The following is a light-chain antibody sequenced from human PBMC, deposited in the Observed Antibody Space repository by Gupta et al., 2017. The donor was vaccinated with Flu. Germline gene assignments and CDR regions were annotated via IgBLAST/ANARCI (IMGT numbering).Light chain of an antibody. V-gene: IGLV2-8*01. J-gene: IGLJ1*01. CDR1: SRDIGGNNY. CDR2: EVN. Sequence: QSAPPHPPSASGSPGQSVAISCTGTSRDIGGNNYVSWYQQHPGKAPKLMIYEVNKRPSGVPDRFSGSKSGNTASLTVSGLQAEDEADYYCCSYGINDVFGSGTKVTVL. CDR3: CSYGINDV.